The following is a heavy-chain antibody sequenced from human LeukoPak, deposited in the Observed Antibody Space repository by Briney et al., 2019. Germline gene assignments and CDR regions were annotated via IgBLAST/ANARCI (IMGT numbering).Heavy chain of an antibody. Sequence: QPGRSLRLSCAASGFTFSSYGMHWVRQAPGKGLEWVAVIWYDGGNKYYADSVKGRFTISRDNSKNTLYLQMNSLRAEDTAVYYCAKDIGSSWYLDYWGQGTLVTVSS. CDR3: AKDIGSSWYLDY. V-gene: IGHV3-33*06. D-gene: IGHD6-13*01. CDR1: GFTFSSYG. CDR2: IWYDGGNK. J-gene: IGHJ4*02.